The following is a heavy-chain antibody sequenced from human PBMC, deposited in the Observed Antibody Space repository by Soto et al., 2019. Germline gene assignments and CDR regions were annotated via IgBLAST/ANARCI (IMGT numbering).Heavy chain of an antibody. CDR2: IYYSGST. J-gene: IGHJ3*02. D-gene: IGHD6-19*01. Sequence: SETLSLTCTVSGGSISSSSYYWGWIRQPPGKGLEWIGSIYYSGSTYYNPSLKSRVTISVDTSKNQFSLKLSSVTAADTAVYYCARGSSSGWYRVAFDIWGQGTMVTVSS. CDR3: ARGSSSGWYRVAFDI. CDR1: GGSISSSSYY. V-gene: IGHV4-39*07.